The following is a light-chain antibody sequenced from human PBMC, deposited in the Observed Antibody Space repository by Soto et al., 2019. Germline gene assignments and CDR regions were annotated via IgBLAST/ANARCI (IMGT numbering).Light chain of an antibody. Sequence: DIQMSQSPSTLSASVGDTVTISCRASRSLTRWLAWSQQKPGKAPELLIYETSILQSGIPSRFSAGGSGTDFTLTISGLQPDDIATYYCHQYSTFWTFGQGTRVELK. V-gene: IGKV1-5*03. CDR2: ETS. J-gene: IGKJ1*01. CDR3: HQYSTFWT. CDR1: RSLTRW.